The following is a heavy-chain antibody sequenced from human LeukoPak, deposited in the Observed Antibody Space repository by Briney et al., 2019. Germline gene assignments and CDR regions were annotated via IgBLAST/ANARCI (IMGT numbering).Heavy chain of an antibody. V-gene: IGHV4-34*01. CDR3: ARHRSYYDFWSGYYPDVFDY. CDR2: INHSGST. D-gene: IGHD3-3*01. Sequence: SETLSLTCAVYGGSFSGYYWSWIRQPPGKGLEWIGEINHSGSTNYNPSLKSRVTISVDTSKNQFSLKLSSVTAADTAVYYCARHRSYYDFWSGYYPDVFDYWGQGTLATVSS. CDR1: GGSFSGYY. J-gene: IGHJ4*02.